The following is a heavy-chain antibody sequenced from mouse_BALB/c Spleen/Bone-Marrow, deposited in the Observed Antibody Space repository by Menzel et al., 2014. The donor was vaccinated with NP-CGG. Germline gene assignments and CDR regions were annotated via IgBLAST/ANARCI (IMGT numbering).Heavy chain of an antibody. V-gene: IGHV1-69*02. CDR1: GYTFTTYW. CDR2: IDPSDSYT. Sequence: QVQLQQSGAEFVKPGASVKLSCKASGYTFTTYWMHWVKQRPGQGLEWIEQIDPSDSYTNYSQKFKGKATLTVDKSSSTAYMQLSSLSSEDSAVYYCARGGDNYAWFPYWGQGTLVTVSA. CDR3: ARGGDNYAWFPY. J-gene: IGHJ3*01. D-gene: IGHD1-3*01.